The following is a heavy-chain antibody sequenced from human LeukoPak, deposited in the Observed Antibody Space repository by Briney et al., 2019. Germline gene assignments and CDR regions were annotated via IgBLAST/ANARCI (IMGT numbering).Heavy chain of an antibody. CDR1: GGSISSGGYY. CDR2: IYHSGST. D-gene: IGHD2/OR15-2a*01. V-gene: IGHV4-30-2*01. J-gene: IGHJ4*02. CDR3: ARGFYGGPFFDY. Sequence: SETLSLTCTVSGGSISSGGYYWSWIRQPPGKGLEWIGYIYHSGSTYYNPSLKSRVTISVDRSKNQFSLKLSSVTAADTAVYYCARGFYGGPFFDYWGQGTLVTVSS.